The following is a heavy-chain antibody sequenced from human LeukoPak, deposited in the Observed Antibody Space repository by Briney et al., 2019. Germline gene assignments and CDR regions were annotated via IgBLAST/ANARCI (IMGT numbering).Heavy chain of an antibody. V-gene: IGHV4-59*11. CDR1: GGSISSHY. CDR3: ARRWGIRGAYYFDY. Sequence: PSETLSLTCTVSGGSISSHYWSWIRQPPGKGLERIGYIYYSGSTNYNPSLKSRVTISVDTSKNQFSLKLSSVTAADTAVYYCARRWGIRGAYYFDYWGQGTLVTVSS. J-gene: IGHJ4*02. CDR2: IYYSGST. D-gene: IGHD4-23*01.